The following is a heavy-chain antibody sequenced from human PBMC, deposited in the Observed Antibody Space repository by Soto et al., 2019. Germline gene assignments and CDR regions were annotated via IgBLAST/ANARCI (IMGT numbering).Heavy chain of an antibody. CDR2: INHSGST. CDR3: ATTTRPSIAARPGHEDY. Sequence: PSETLSLTCAVYGGSFSGYYWSWIRQPPGKGLEWIGEINHSGSTNYNPSLKSRVTISVDTSKNQFSLKLSSVTAADTAVYYCATTTRPSIAARPGHEDYWGQGTLVTVSS. D-gene: IGHD6-6*01. CDR1: GGSFSGYY. J-gene: IGHJ4*02. V-gene: IGHV4-34*01.